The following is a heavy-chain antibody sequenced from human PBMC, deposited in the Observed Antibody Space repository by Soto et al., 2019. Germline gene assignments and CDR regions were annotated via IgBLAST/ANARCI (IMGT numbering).Heavy chain of an antibody. D-gene: IGHD3-3*01. CDR1: GFTFSDYY. CDR2: ISSSGSTI. Sequence: GGSLRLSCAASGFTFSDYYMSWIRQAPGKGLEWVSYISSSGSTIYYADSVKGRFTISRDNAKNSLYLQMNSLRAEDTAVYYCASPLAGVTIPDDAFDIWAKGQWSPSPQ. J-gene: IGHJ3*02. V-gene: IGHV3-11*01. CDR3: ASPLAGVTIPDDAFDI.